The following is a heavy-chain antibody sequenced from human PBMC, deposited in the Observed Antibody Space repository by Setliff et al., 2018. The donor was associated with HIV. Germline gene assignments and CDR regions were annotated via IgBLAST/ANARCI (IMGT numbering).Heavy chain of an antibody. CDR1: GDSITTNY. J-gene: IGHJ6*03. CDR2: INNNGNT. Sequence: SETLSLTCTCSGDSITTNYWSWIRQPAGKGPEWIGRINNNGNTNYNPSLKSRVTMSVDTSKNQFSLKMSSVTAADTAVYYCARESGSAYYYYYMDVWGKGTTVTVSS. V-gene: IGHV4-4*07. CDR3: ARESGSAYYYYYMDV. D-gene: IGHD1-26*01.